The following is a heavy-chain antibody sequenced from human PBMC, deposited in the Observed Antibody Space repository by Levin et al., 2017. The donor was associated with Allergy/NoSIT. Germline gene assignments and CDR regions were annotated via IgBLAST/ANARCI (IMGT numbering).Heavy chain of an antibody. CDR1: GYTFTTSG. V-gene: IGHV1-18*01. Sequence: GESLKISCQASGYTFTTSGISWVRQAPGQGLEWMGWISGYDGDTKYAQKSQGRVTLTTDTSTTTAYMELRSLRSDDTAVYYCARDRGTRYYGSGSYDYWGQGSLVTVSS. D-gene: IGHD3-10*01. CDR2: ISGYDGDT. J-gene: IGHJ4*02. CDR3: ARDRGTRYYGSGSYDY.